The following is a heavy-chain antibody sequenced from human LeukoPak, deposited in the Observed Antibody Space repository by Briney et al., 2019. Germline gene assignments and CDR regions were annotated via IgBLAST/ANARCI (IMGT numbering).Heavy chain of an antibody. V-gene: IGHV1-46*01. CDR1: GYTFTSYY. CDR3: ARALSLLLWFGELGY. CDR2: INPSGGST. Sequence: GASVKVSCKASGYTFTSYYMHWVRQAPGQGLEWMGIINPSGGSTSYAQKFQGRVTMTRDTSTSTVYMELSSLRSEDTAVYYCARALSLLLWFGELGYWGQGTLVTVSS. J-gene: IGHJ4*02. D-gene: IGHD3-10*01.